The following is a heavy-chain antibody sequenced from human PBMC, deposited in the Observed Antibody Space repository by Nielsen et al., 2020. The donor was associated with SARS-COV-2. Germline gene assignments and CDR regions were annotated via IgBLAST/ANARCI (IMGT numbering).Heavy chain of an antibody. CDR3: ARGDLVVVPSPILGLGPFFYYFYLDV. CDR2: VSHSGRI. D-gene: IGHD2-2*01. V-gene: IGHV4-4*02. J-gene: IGHJ6*03. CDR1: GGSVSSNDW. Sequence: SETLSLTCAVSGGSVSSNDWWTWVRQSPGQGLEWIGEVSHSGRIHYTPSLKSRVTLSIDKSKRQFSLRLTSVSAADTAVYFCARGDLVVVPSPILGLGPFFYYFYLDVWVKGTTVIVSS.